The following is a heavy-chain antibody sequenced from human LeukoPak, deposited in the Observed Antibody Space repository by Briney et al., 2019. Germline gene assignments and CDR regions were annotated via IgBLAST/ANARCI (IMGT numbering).Heavy chain of an antibody. V-gene: IGHV3-7*03. CDR2: INHNGNVD. CDR3: ARGGGLDV. CDR1: GFTFSSYW. Sequence: GGSLRLPCAASGFTFSSYWMNWARQAPGKGLEWVASINHNGNVDYYVDSVKGRFTISRDNAKNSLYLQMSNLRAEDTAVYFCARGGGLDVWGQGATVTVSS. J-gene: IGHJ6*02. D-gene: IGHD3-16*01.